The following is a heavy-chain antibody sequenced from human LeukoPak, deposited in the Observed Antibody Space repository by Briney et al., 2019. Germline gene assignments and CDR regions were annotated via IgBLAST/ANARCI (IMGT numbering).Heavy chain of an antibody. D-gene: IGHD1-14*01. CDR1: GFTFSSYA. CDR3: AKGPYNTYMDWFDL. CDR2: ISGGGDNT. J-gene: IGHJ5*02. V-gene: IGHV3-23*01. Sequence: GGSLRLSCAASGFTFSSYAMSWVRQAPGKGLEWLSGISGGGDNTYYADSVKGRFTISRDNSKNTVYLQMDSLRADDTALYYCAKGPYNTYMDWFDLWGQGTLDTVSS.